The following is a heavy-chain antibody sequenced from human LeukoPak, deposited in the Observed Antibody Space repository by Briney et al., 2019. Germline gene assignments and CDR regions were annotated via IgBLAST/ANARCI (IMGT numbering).Heavy chain of an antibody. CDR1: GFTLSSYE. Sequence: GGSLRLSCTASGFTLSSYEMSWIRQAPGKGLEWVSSIDYSGGSTHYADSVMGRFTISRDNSKNTLYLQMNSLRAEDTAVYYCAKDDPRAAAGTGHYWGQGTLVTVSS. CDR2: IDYSGGST. D-gene: IGHD6-13*01. CDR3: AKDDPRAAAGTGHY. V-gene: IGHV3-23*01. J-gene: IGHJ4*02.